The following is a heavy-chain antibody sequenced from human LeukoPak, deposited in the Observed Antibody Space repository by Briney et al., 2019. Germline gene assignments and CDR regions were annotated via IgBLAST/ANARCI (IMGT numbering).Heavy chain of an antibody. J-gene: IGHJ6*03. CDR2: ITSSSSYI. CDR1: GFTFSSYT. CDR3: AKRGGRYCSGGRCYSGYYMDV. D-gene: IGHD2-15*01. V-gene: IGHV3-21*04. Sequence: GGSLRLSCAASGFTFSSYTMNWVRQAPGKGLEWVSSITSSSSYIYYADSLRGRFTISRDNARNSLYLQMHSLRAEDTAVYYCAKRGGRYCSGGRCYSGYYMDVWGKGTTVTISS.